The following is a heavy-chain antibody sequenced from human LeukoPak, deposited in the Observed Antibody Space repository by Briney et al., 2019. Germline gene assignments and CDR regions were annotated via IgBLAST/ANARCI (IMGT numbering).Heavy chain of an antibody. CDR1: GFTFSSYW. CDR2: IRQDGSQK. J-gene: IGHJ5*02. CDR3: ARLYCGGDCYS. D-gene: IGHD2-21*02. V-gene: IGHV3-7*01. Sequence: GGSLRLSCAASGFTFSSYWMSWVRQAPGKGLEWVATIRQDGSQKYYVDSVKGRFTISRDNAKNSLYLQMNSLRAEDTAVYYCARLYCGGDCYSWGQGTLVTVSS.